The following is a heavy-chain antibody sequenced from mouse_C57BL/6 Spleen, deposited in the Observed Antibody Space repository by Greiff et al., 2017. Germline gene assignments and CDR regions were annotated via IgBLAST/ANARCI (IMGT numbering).Heavy chain of an antibody. CDR3: ARRGLLPYFDY. V-gene: IGHV1-76*01. D-gene: IGHD1-1*01. J-gene: IGHJ2*01. Sequence: VKLVESGAELVRPGASVKLSCKASGYTFTDYYINWVKQRPGQGLEWIARIYPGSGNTYYNEKFKGKATLTAEKSSSTAYMQLSSLTSEDSAVYFCARRGLLPYFDYWGQGTTLTVSS. CDR1: GYTFTDYY. CDR2: IYPGSGNT.